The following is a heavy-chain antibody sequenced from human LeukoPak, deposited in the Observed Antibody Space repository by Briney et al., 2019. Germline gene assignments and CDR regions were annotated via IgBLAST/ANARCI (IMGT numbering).Heavy chain of an antibody. Sequence: GGSLRLSCAASGFTFSSYAVTCVRQAPGQGLEWVSGITADGPRTHYAASVKGRFTISRDNSKNTLYLQMNSLRAEDTGVYYCARVWGYCSSTSCHVFDYWGQGTLVTVSS. CDR3: ARVWGYCSSTSCHVFDY. D-gene: IGHD2-2*01. J-gene: IGHJ4*02. V-gene: IGHV3-23*01. CDR1: GFTFSSYA. CDR2: ITADGPRT.